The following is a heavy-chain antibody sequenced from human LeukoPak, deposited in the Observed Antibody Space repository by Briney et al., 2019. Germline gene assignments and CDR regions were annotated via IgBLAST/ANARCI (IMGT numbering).Heavy chain of an antibody. CDR2: IIPILGIA. CDR1: GGTFSSYA. Sequence: ASVTVSCKASGGTFSSYAISWVRQAPGQGLEWMGRIIPILGIANYAQKFQGRVAITADKSTSTAYMELSSLRSEDTAVYYCARSTSGSFDYWGQGTPVTVSS. V-gene: IGHV1-69*04. CDR3: ARSTSGSFDY. J-gene: IGHJ4*02. D-gene: IGHD3-10*01.